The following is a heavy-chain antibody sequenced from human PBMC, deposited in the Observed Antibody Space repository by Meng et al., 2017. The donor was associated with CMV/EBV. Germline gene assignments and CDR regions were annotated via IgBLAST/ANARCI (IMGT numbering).Heavy chain of an antibody. D-gene: IGHD2-2*01. CDR3: ARSKRLKVGDIVVVPAAILAVGYDAFDI. CDR1: GFTFSSYD. J-gene: IGHJ3*02. CDR2: IGTAGDT. V-gene: IGHV3-13*03. Sequence: GGSLRLSCAACGFTFSSYDMHCARQATGKGQEWVSAIGTAGDTYYPGSVKGQFTISRENAKNSLYLQMNSLRAGNTAVYYCARSKRLKVGDIVVVPAAILAVGYDAFDIWGQGTMVTVSS.